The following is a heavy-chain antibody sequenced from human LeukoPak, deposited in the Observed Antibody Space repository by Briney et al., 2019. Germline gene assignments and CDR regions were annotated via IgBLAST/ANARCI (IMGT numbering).Heavy chain of an antibody. J-gene: IGHJ3*02. CDR2: IKQDGSEK. D-gene: IGHD2-15*01. V-gene: IGHV3-7*01. CDR1: GLTFSSYW. CDR3: ARVPPIGYCSGGSCPNDAFDI. Sequence: GGSLRLSCAASGLTFSSYWMSWVRQAPGKGLEWVANIKQDGSEKYYVDSVKGRFTISRDNAKNSLYLQMNSLRAEDTAVYYCARVPPIGYCSGGSCPNDAFDIWGQGTMVTVSS.